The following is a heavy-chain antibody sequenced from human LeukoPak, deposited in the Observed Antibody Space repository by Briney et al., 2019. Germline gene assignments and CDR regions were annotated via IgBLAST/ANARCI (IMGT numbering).Heavy chain of an antibody. CDR1: GDSISSHY. V-gene: IGHV4-59*08. J-gene: IGHJ3*02. D-gene: IGHD3-22*01. CDR3: ARGYYYDNSGYPDSFDI. CDR2: IYYTGIT. Sequence: SETLSLTCTVSGDSISSHYWSWIRQAPGKGLEWLGYIYYTGITSYNPSLKSRLSLSLDTSRNQFSLRLSSVTAADTAVYYCARGYYYDNSGYPDSFDIWGQGTLVTVSS.